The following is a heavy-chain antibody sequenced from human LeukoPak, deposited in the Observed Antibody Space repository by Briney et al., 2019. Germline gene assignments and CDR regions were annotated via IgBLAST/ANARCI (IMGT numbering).Heavy chain of an antibody. J-gene: IGHJ6*03. CDR3: ARTYDHTGSHYYYYMDV. CDR2: ISSGSDTI. D-gene: IGHD3-22*01. Sequence: GGSLRLSCAASGFTFNSYTMNWFRQAPGQGLEWVSFISSGSDTIYYADSVKGRFTISRDNAKNSLSLQMNSLSAEDTAVYFCARTYDHTGSHYYYYMDVWGKGTTVAVSS. V-gene: IGHV3-48*01. CDR1: GFTFNSYT.